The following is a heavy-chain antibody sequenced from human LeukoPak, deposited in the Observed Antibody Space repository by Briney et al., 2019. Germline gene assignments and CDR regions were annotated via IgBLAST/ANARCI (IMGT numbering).Heavy chain of an antibody. V-gene: IGHV3-21*04. D-gene: IGHD2-2*01. Sequence: PGGSLRLSCAASGFTFSSYSMNWVRQAPGKGLEWVSSISSSSSYIYYADSVKGRFTISRDNSKNTLYLQMNSLRAEDTAVYYCAKVTDCSSTSCYLYYYYMDVWGKGTTVTVSS. J-gene: IGHJ6*03. CDR2: ISSSSSYI. CDR1: GFTFSSYS. CDR3: AKVTDCSSTSCYLYYYYMDV.